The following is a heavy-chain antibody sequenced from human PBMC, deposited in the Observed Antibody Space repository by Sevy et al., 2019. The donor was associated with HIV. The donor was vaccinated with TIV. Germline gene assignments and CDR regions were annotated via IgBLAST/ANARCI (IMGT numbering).Heavy chain of an antibody. CDR1: GFTFSSYS. Sequence: GGSLRLSCAASGFTFSSYSMNWVRHAPGKGLEWVSSISSSSSYIYYADSVKGRFTISRDNAKNSLYLQMNSLRAEDTAVYYCASTMVRGVYDAFDIWGQGTMVTVSS. D-gene: IGHD3-10*01. J-gene: IGHJ3*02. CDR2: ISSSSSYI. V-gene: IGHV3-21*01. CDR3: ASTMVRGVYDAFDI.